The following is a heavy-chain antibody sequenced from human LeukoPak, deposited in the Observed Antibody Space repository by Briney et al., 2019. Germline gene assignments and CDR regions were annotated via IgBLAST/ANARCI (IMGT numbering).Heavy chain of an antibody. V-gene: IGHV4-61*08. CDR3: ARRPGNWFDP. CDR2: IYYSGST. CDR1: GGSIRCGDYY. Sequence: SETLSLTCTVSGGSIRCGDYYWSWIRQPPGKGLEWIGYIYYSGSTNYNPSLKSRVTISVDTSKNQSSLKLSSVTAADTAVYYCARRPGNWFDPWGQGTLVTVSS. D-gene: IGHD1-14*01. J-gene: IGHJ5*02.